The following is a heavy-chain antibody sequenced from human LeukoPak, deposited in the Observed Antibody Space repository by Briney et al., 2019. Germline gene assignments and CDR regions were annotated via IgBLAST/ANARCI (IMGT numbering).Heavy chain of an antibody. V-gene: IGHV3-9*01. Sequence: PGRSLRLSCAASGFTFDDYAMHWVRQAPGKGLEWDSGISWNSGSIGYADSVKGRFTISRDNAKDSLYLQMNSLRAEDTALYYCAKDSIHSGYDHFDYWGQGTLVTVSS. D-gene: IGHD5-12*01. CDR3: AKDSIHSGYDHFDY. CDR1: GFTFDDYA. J-gene: IGHJ4*02. CDR2: ISWNSGSI.